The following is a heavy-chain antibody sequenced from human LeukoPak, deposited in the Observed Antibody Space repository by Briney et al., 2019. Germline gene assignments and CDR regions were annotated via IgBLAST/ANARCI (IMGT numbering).Heavy chain of an antibody. Sequence: SETLSLTCTVSGGSISSSSYYWGWIRQPPGKGLEWIGSIYYSGSTYYNPSLKSRVTISVDTSKNQFSLKLSSVTAADTAVYYCARGPYSSGWYVRYYYYYMDVWGKGTTVTVSS. D-gene: IGHD6-19*01. CDR3: ARGPYSSGWYVRYYYYYMDV. V-gene: IGHV4-39*07. J-gene: IGHJ6*03. CDR2: IYYSGST. CDR1: GGSISSSSYY.